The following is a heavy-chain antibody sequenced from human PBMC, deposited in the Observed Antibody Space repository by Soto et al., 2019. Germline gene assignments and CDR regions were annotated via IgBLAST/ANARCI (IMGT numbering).Heavy chain of an antibody. J-gene: IGHJ3*01. D-gene: IGHD4-17*01. CDR1: GFTFRDYA. CDR2: IGSSGGTT. Sequence: PGGSLRLSCAASGFTFRDYAMSWVRQAPGKGLEWVSGIGSSGGTTHLADSVKGRFTISRDNSKNMLYLEMNSLRAEDTAGYYCGKDPNGDYLGVFDFWAPGPAVPVSS. CDR3: GKDPNGDYLGVFDF. V-gene: IGHV3-23*01.